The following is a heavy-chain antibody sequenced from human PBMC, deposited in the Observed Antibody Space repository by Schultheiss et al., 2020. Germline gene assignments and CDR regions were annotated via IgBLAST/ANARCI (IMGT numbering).Heavy chain of an antibody. Sequence: SQTLSLTCTVSGGSISSSSYYWGWIRQPPGKGLEWIGSIYYSGSTYYNPSLKSRVTISVDTSKNQFSLKLSSVTAADTAVYYCARGYYDSSGDNAFDIWGKGTMVTVSS. CDR3: ARGYYDSSGDNAFDI. CDR1: GGSISSSSYY. V-gene: IGHV4-39*01. CDR2: IYYSGST. D-gene: IGHD3-22*01. J-gene: IGHJ3*02.